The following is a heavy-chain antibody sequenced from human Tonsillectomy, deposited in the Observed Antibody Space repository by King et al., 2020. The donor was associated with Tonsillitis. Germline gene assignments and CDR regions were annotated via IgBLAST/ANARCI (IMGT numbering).Heavy chain of an antibody. Sequence: VQLVESGGGLVQPGGSLRLSCAASGFTFCSYCMSWVRQAPGKGLEWVANIKQDGTEKYYVDSVEGRLTISRDNAKNSLYLQMNSLRAEDTAVYYCARVSSSWPNFQHWGQGALVTVSS. V-gene: IGHV3-7*01. CDR2: IKQDGTEK. CDR3: ARVSSSWPNFQH. CDR1: GFTFCSYC. J-gene: IGHJ1*01. D-gene: IGHD6-13*01.